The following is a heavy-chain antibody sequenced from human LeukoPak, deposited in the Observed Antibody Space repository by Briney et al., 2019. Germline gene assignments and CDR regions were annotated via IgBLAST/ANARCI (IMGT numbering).Heavy chain of an antibody. J-gene: IGHJ4*02. CDR1: GFTFSSYA. D-gene: IGHD6-19*01. CDR2: ISSSSSYI. CDR3: ARADSSGWLHLDY. V-gene: IGHV3-21*01. Sequence: GGSLRLSCAASGFTFSSYAMHWVRQAPGKGLEWVSSISSSSSYIYYADSVKGRFTISRDNAKNSLYLQMNSLRAEDTAVYYCARADSSGWLHLDYWGQGALVTVSS.